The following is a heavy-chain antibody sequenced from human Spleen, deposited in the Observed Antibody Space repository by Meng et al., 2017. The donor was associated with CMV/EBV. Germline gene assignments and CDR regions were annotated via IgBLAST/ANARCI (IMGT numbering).Heavy chain of an antibody. Sequence: GESLKISCAASGFTVSSNYMSWVRQAPGKGLEWVSVIYSGGSTYYADSVKGRFTISRDNSKNTLYLQMNSLRAEDTAVYYCARGPTGYHGAFDIWGQGTMVTVSS. V-gene: IGHV3-66*02. CDR2: IYSGGST. D-gene: IGHD6-13*01. CDR3: ARGPTGYHGAFDI. CDR1: GFTVSSNY. J-gene: IGHJ3*02.